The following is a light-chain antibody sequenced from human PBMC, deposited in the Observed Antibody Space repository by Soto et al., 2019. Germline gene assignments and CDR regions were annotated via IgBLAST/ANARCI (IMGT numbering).Light chain of an antibody. CDR1: SSDVGGYNH. V-gene: IGLV2-14*03. J-gene: IGLJ3*02. CDR3: SSYTATRTVV. CDR2: DVS. Sequence: QSALTQPASVSGSPGQSITIACTGTSSDVGGYNHVSWYQVHPGKAPRLVIYDVSIRPPAVSDRFSGSTSGNTASLTICGLQAEDEADYYCSSYTATRTVVFGGGTQLTVL.